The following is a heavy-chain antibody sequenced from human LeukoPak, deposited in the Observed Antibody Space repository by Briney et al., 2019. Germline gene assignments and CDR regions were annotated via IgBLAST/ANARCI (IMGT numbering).Heavy chain of an antibody. J-gene: IGHJ2*01. CDR1: GFTFSSYW. Sequence: GGSLRLSCAVSGFTFSSYWMHWVRQSPGKGLAWVSRITSDGSATDYADSVRGRFTVSRDNAKNTLFLHMDSLRVEDTAVYYCARDASPGYFDLWRRGTLVTVSS. CDR2: ITSDGSAT. V-gene: IGHV3-74*01. CDR3: ARDASPGYFDL.